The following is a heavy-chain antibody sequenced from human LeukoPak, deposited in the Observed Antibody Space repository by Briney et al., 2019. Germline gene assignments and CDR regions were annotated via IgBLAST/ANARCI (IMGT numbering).Heavy chain of an antibody. D-gene: IGHD5-12*01. CDR3: RKWHGTSDM. V-gene: IGHV3-53*01. CDR1: GFILSDSE. CDR2: SFSAGPI. J-gene: IGHJ3*02. Sequence: GGSLRLSCAGSGFILSDSEMSWVRQAPGKGLEWVSVSFSAGPIYYADSVKGRFTISRDNSNNMFYLQMNSLRVEDTAVYYCRKWHGTSDMWGQGTTVTVSS.